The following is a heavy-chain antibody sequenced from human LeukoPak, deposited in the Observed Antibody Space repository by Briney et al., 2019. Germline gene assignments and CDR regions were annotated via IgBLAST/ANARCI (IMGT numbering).Heavy chain of an antibody. D-gene: IGHD1-26*01. J-gene: IGHJ4*02. CDR3: AKDARPAEWELTTPIDY. V-gene: IGHV3-30*18. CDR1: GFTFSSYG. Sequence: GRSLRLSCAASGFTFSSYGMHWVRQAPGKGLEWVAVISYDGSNKYYADSVKGRFTISRDNSKNTLYLQMNSLRAEDTAVYYCAKDARPAEWELTTPIDYWGQGTLVTVSS. CDR2: ISYDGSNK.